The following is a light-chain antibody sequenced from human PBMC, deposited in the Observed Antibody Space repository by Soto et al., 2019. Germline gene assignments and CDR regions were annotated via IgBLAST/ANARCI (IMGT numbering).Light chain of an antibody. V-gene: IGLV2-14*03. Sequence: QSALTQPASVSGSPGQSIAISCTGTSSDVGGYNYVSWYQQQPGKAPKLMIYDVTTRPSGVSNRFSGSKSGNTAALTISGLQAEDEADYYCSSYTSDTTGVFGTGTKLTVL. CDR2: DVT. CDR1: SSDVGGYNY. J-gene: IGLJ1*01. CDR3: SSYTSDTTGV.